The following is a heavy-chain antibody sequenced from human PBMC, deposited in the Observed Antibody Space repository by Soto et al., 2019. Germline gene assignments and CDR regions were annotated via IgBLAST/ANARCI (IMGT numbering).Heavy chain of an antibody. Sequence: QVQLVQSGAEVKKPGSSVKVSCTASGGTFSSYAISWVRQAPGQGLEWMGGIIPIFGTANYAQKFQGRVTITADESTSTAYRELSSLRAEDTAVYYCARYCSGGSCHPPAFDIWGQGTMVTVSS. CDR1: GGTFSSYA. D-gene: IGHD2-15*01. CDR3: ARYCSGGSCHPPAFDI. CDR2: IIPIFGTA. J-gene: IGHJ3*02. V-gene: IGHV1-69*01.